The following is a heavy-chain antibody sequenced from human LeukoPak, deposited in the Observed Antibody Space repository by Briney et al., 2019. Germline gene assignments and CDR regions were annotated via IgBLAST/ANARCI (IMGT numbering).Heavy chain of an antibody. V-gene: IGHV4-34*01. Sequence: SETLSLTCAVYGGSFSGYYWSWIRQPPGKGLEWIGEINHSGSTNYNPSLKSRVTISVDTFKNQFSLKVSSVTAADTAVYYCARGVAAAGHSEFYYNYGMDVWGQGTTVTVSS. CDR1: GGSFSGYY. D-gene: IGHD6-13*01. CDR2: INHSGST. J-gene: IGHJ6*02. CDR3: ARGVAAAGHSEFYYNYGMDV.